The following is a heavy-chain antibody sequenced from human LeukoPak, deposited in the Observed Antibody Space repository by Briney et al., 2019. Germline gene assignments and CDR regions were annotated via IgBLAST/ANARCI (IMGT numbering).Heavy chain of an antibody. J-gene: IGHJ4*02. CDR1: GFTFSSYS. Sequence: GGSLRLSCAASGFTFSSYSMNWVRQAPGKGLEWVSYISSSSSTIYYADSVKGRFTISRDNAKNSLYLQMNSLRAEDTAVYYCARGGGAFDYWGQGTLVTVSS. D-gene: IGHD1-26*01. V-gene: IGHV3-48*04. CDR2: ISSSSSTI. CDR3: ARGGGAFDY.